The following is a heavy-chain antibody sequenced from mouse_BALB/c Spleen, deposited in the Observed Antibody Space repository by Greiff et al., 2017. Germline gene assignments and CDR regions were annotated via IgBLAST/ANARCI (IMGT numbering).Heavy chain of an antibody. CDR1: GYTFTSYW. J-gene: IGHJ4*01. D-gene: IGHD2-1*01. CDR2: INPSNGRT. CDR3: ARGGGNYLYYAMDY. Sequence: QVQLQQPGAELVKPGASVKLSCKASGYTFTSYWMHWVKQRPGQGLEWIGEINPSNGRTNYNEKFKSKATLTVDKSSSTAYMQLSSLTSEDSAVYYCARGGGNYLYYAMDYWGKGTSVTVSS. V-gene: IGHV1S81*02.